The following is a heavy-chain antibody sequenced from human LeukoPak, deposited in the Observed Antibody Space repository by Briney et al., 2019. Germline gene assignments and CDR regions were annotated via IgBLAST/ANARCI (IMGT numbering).Heavy chain of an antibody. CDR3: ARERGYSYGPYYYGMDV. CDR1: GYTFTSYG. CDR2: ISAYNGNT. Sequence: ASVKVSCKASGYTFTSYGISWVRQAPGQGLEWMGWISAYNGNTNYTQKLQGRVTMTTDTSTSTAYMELRSLRSGDTAVYYCARERGYSYGPYYYGMDVWGQGTTVTVSS. J-gene: IGHJ6*02. D-gene: IGHD5-18*01. V-gene: IGHV1-18*01.